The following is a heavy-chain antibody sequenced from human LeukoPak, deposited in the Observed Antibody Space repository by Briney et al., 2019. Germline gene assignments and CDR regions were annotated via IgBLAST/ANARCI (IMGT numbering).Heavy chain of an antibody. Sequence: GGSLRVSCAASGFTLSTYTMNWVRQAPGKGLEWVSSISSTSSYIYYADSVKGRFTISTDNAKNSLYLQMNSLRAEDTAMYYCARERRTTYGPYYYYYMDVWGKGTTVTVSS. CDR1: GFTLSTYT. CDR3: ARERRTTYGPYYYYYMDV. V-gene: IGHV3-21*01. J-gene: IGHJ6*03. CDR2: ISSTSSYI. D-gene: IGHD4-11*01.